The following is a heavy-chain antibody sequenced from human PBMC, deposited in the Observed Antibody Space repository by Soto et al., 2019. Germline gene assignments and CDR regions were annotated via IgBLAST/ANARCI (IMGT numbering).Heavy chain of an antibody. J-gene: IGHJ3*02. CDR1: GFTFSSYA. CDR2: ISGSGGST. Sequence: GGSLRLSCAASGFTFSSYAMSWVRQAPGKGLEWVSAISGSGGSTYYADSVKGRFTISRDNSKNTLYLQMNSLRAEDTAVYYCAKDRWASGSYYSPDAFDIWGQGTMVTV. D-gene: IGHD1-26*01. CDR3: AKDRWASGSYYSPDAFDI. V-gene: IGHV3-23*01.